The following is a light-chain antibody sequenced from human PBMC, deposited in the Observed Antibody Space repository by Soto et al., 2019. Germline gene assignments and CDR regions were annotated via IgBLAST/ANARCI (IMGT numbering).Light chain of an antibody. Sequence: DIPLTQSPPSLSASVGDRVTITCRASQGISNYLAWYQQKPGKVPELLISAASTLQSGVPSRFSGSGSGTDFTLTISSLQPEDVATYYCQKYNSAPWTFGQGTKVEIK. CDR3: QKYNSAPWT. V-gene: IGKV1-27*01. CDR1: QGISNY. CDR2: AAS. J-gene: IGKJ1*01.